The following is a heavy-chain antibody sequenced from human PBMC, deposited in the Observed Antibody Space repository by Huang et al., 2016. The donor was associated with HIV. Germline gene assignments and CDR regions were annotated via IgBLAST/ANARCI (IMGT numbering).Heavy chain of an antibody. Sequence: QVQLVQYGAEVKKPGASVTISCKASGFSILIYYIHWVRQAPGQGLEWMGIVNPRGGGADDAQKCKGRVTMTRDTSTRTLYMELSSLISEDTAVYYCAREGITPSGTEVSGFDFWGQGTPVSVSS. D-gene: IGHD6-13*01. CDR1: GFSILIYY. CDR2: VNPRGGGA. CDR3: AREGITPSGTEVSGFDF. V-gene: IGHV1-46*03. J-gene: IGHJ5*01.